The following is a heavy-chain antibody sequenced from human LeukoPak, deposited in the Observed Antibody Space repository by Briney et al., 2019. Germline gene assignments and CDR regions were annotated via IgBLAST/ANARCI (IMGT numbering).Heavy chain of an antibody. D-gene: IGHD6-13*01. CDR3: AKGLSSSWYMDY. J-gene: IGHJ4*02. CDR1: GFTFSSYW. CDR2: IKKDGSEK. V-gene: IGHV3-7*01. Sequence: PGGSLRLSCTASGFTFSSYWMSWVRQAPGKGLEWVANIKKDGSEKYYVDSVKGRFTISRDNSKNTLYLQMNSLRPEDTAVYYCAKGLSSSWYMDYWGQGTLVTVSS.